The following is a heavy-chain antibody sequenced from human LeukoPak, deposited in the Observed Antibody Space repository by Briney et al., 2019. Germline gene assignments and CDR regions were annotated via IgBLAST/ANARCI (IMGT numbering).Heavy chain of an antibody. J-gene: IGHJ4*02. CDR3: ARVSTAVSLAIDY. Sequence: GGSLRLSCAASGFTFSSYAMSWVRQAPGKGLEWVSAISGSGGSTYYADSVKGRFTISRDNAKNSLYLQMNSLRAEDTAVYYCARVSTAVSLAIDYWGQGTPGHRLH. CDR1: GFTFSSYA. V-gene: IGHV3-23*01. CDR2: ISGSGGST. D-gene: IGHD6-13*01.